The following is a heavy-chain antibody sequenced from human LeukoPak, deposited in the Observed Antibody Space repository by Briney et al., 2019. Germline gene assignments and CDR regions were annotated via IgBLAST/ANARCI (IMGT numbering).Heavy chain of an antibody. CDR1: GGSISSGGYY. D-gene: IGHD6-13*01. Sequence: PSETLSLTCTVSGGSISSGGYYWSWIRQPPGKGLEWIGYIYHSGSTYYNPSLKSRVTISVDRSKNQFSLKLSSVTAADTAVYYCARTTIAAAGGPSGAFDIWGQGTMVTVSS. CDR3: ARTTIAAAGGPSGAFDI. J-gene: IGHJ3*02. V-gene: IGHV4-30-2*01. CDR2: IYHSGST.